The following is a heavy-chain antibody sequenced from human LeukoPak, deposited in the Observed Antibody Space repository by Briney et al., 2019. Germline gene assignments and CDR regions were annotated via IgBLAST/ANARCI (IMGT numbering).Heavy chain of an antibody. CDR3: ARSSEYGDPFNY. D-gene: IGHD4-17*01. CDR1: GASISRSDYF. V-gene: IGHV4-39*01. J-gene: IGHJ4*02. CDR2: IYYSGST. Sequence: SSETLSLTCTVSGASISRSDYFWGWIRQPPGKGLEWIGSIYYSGSTYYSPSLKGRVTIPVDTSKNQFSLKLTSVTAADTAVYYCARSSEYGDPFNYWGQGTLVTVSS.